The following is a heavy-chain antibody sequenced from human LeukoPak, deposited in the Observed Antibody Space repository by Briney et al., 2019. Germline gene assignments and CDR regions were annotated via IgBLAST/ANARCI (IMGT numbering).Heavy chain of an antibody. CDR3: AKAPYDSSGYPGGFDY. D-gene: IGHD3-22*01. CDR1: GFTFSSYA. J-gene: IGHJ4*02. Sequence: PGGSLRLSCAASGFTFSSYAMSWVRQAPGEGLEWVSAISGSGGSTYYADSVKGRFTISRDNSKNTLYLQMNSLRAEDTAVYYCAKAPYDSSGYPGGFDYWGQGTLVTVSS. CDR2: ISGSGGST. V-gene: IGHV3-23*01.